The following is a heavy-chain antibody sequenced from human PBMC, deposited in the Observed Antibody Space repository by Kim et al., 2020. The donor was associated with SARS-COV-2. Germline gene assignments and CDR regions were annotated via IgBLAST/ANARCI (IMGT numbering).Heavy chain of an antibody. V-gene: IGHV4-30-4*01. CDR3: ARLPGYCSGGSCFPYGARGSYPDY. CDR2: IYYSGST. Sequence: SETLSPTCTVSGGSISSGDYYWSWIRQPPGKGLEWIGYIYYSGSTYYNPSLKSRVTISVDTSKNQFSLKLSSVTAADTAVYYCARLPGYCSGGSCFPYGARGSYPDYWGQGTLVTVSS. J-gene: IGHJ4*02. D-gene: IGHD2-15*01. CDR1: GGSISSGDYY.